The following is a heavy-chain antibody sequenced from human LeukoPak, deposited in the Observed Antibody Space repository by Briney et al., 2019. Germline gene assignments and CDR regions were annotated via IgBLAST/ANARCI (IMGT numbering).Heavy chain of an antibody. V-gene: IGHV4-38-2*02. CDR1: GYSISSGYY. J-gene: IGHJ6*03. D-gene: IGHD3-22*01. CDR2: IYHSGST. Sequence: PSETLSLTCTVSGYSISSGYYWGWIRQPPGNGLEWIGSIYHSGSTYYNPSLKSRVTISVDTSKNQFSLKLSSVTAADTAVYYCARVYYDSSGYYHYYYYMDVWGKGTTVTVSS. CDR3: ARVYYDSSGYYHYYYYMDV.